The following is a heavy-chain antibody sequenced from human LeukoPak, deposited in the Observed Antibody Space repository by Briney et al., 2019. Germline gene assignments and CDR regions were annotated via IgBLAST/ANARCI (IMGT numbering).Heavy chain of an antibody. Sequence: PGGSLRLSCRASGFTFSSYWMHWVRQAPGKGLVWVSRVSSNGGYTNYADSVKGRLTISRDNARNTLYLQMNSLRAEDTAVYYCARAQDFYNVLYFDRWGQGTLVTVSS. CDR2: VSSNGGYT. CDR1: GFTFSSYW. V-gene: IGHV3-74*01. D-gene: IGHD5-24*01. J-gene: IGHJ4*02. CDR3: ARAQDFYNVLYFDR.